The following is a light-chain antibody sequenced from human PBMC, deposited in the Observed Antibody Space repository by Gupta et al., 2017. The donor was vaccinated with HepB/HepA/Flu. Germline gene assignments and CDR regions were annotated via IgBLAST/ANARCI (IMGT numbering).Light chain of an antibody. Sequence: DIEMTPSPDSLAVSLGERATINCKSSQSLLYSSNNKNYLAWYQQKPGQPPKLLIYWASTRESVVPDRFRGSGSGTNFTLTITSLLVEDVAVYYCQQYYSEGTFGPGTKVDIK. V-gene: IGKV4-1*01. CDR1: QSLLYSSNNKNY. CDR3: QQYYSEGT. J-gene: IGKJ3*01. CDR2: WAS.